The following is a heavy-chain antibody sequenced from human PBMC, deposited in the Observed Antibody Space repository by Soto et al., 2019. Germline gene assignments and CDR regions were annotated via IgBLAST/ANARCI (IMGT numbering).Heavy chain of an antibody. D-gene: IGHD6-6*01. CDR1: GFTFSDYY. J-gene: IGHJ5*02. CDR3: ARDAELSIAARPKWFDP. CDR2: ISSSGSTI. Sequence: QVQLVESGGGLVKPGGSLRLSCAASGFTFSDYYMSWLRQAPGKGLAWVSYISSSGSTIYYADSVKGRFTISRDNAKNSLYLQMNSLSAEDTDVYYFARDAELSIAARPKWFDPCGQGTLVTVSS. V-gene: IGHV3-11*01.